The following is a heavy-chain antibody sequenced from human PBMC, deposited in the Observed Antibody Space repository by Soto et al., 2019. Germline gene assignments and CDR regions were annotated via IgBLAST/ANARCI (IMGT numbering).Heavy chain of an antibody. CDR3: ARVVGTTIVVVITNNWFDP. CDR1: GYTFTSYG. J-gene: IGHJ5*02. CDR2: ISAYNGNT. D-gene: IGHD3-22*01. Sequence: GASVKVSCKASGYTFTSYGISWVRQAPGQGLEWMGWISAYNGNTNYAQKLQGRVTMTTDTSTSTAYMELRSLRSDDTAVYYCARVVGTTIVVVITNNWFDPWGQGTLVTVSS. V-gene: IGHV1-18*04.